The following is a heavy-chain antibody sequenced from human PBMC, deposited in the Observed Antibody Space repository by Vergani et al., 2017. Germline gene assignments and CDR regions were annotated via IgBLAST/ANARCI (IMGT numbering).Heavy chain of an antibody. V-gene: IGHV3-11*04. Sequence: QVQLQQWGAGLLKPSETLSLTCAVYGGSFSGYYWSWIRQPPGKGLEWVSYISSSGSTIYYADSVKGRFTISRDNAKNSLYLQMNSLRAEDTAVYYCARDLYDFWSGYYARVYYYYGMDVWGQGTTVTVSS. CDR3: ARDLYDFWSGYYARVYYYYGMDV. J-gene: IGHJ6*02. CDR1: GGSFSGYY. CDR2: ISSSGSTI. D-gene: IGHD3-3*01.